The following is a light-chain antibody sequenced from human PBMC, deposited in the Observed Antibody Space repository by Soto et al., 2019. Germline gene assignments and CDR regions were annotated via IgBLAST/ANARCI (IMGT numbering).Light chain of an antibody. CDR2: AAS. CDR3: QQSSSIPWT. V-gene: IGKV1-39*01. Sequence: DIQMTQSPSSLSASVGDRVTITCRASHSISNFLNWYQQKPGKAPNLLIYAASSLQSGVPLRFSGSGSGTDFTLTISSLQPEDFASYYCQQSSSIPWTFGQGTKVEIK. CDR1: HSISNF. J-gene: IGKJ1*01.